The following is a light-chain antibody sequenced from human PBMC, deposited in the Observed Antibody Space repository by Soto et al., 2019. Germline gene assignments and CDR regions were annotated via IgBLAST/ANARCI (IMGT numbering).Light chain of an antibody. V-gene: IGLV1-36*01. Sequence: QAVVTQPPSVSEAPRQRVTISCSGSSSNIGNNAVNWYQQLPGKAPKLLIYYDDLLPSGVSDRFSGSKSGTSASLAISGLQYEDEADYYCAAWDASLNGPVFGGGTKLTVL. CDR1: SSNIGNNA. CDR2: YDD. J-gene: IGLJ2*01. CDR3: AAWDASLNGPV.